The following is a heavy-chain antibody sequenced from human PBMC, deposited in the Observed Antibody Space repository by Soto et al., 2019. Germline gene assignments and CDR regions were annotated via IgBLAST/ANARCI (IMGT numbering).Heavy chain of an antibody. J-gene: IGHJ4*01. CDR1: GYMFTKSA. Sequence: GASVKVSCKASGYMFTKSAMHWVRQAPGQRLEWMGWTSGDSGNTKYSPKLQDRVTITRDTSASTAYMELSSLRSEDTALYYCARDGVAAGNINFDYWGQGTLVTVSS. V-gene: IGHV1-3*01. D-gene: IGHD6-19*01. CDR2: TSGDSGNT. CDR3: ARDGVAAGNINFDY.